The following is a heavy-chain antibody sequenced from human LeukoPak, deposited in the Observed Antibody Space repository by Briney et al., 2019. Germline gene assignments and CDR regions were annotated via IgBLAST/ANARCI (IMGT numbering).Heavy chain of an antibody. D-gene: IGHD1-26*01. V-gene: IGHV3-21*01. CDR2: ISGSSSYI. Sequence: PGGSLRLSCAASGFTFSTYNVNWVRHAPGKGLEWVSSISGSSSYIYYADSVKGRFSISRDNAKNSLYLQMNSLRAEDTAVYYCARDLLGWELHYFDYWGQGTLVTVSS. J-gene: IGHJ4*02. CDR1: GFTFSTYN. CDR3: ARDLLGWELHYFDY.